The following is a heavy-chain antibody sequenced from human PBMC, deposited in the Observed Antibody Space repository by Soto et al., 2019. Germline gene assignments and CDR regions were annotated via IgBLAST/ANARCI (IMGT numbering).Heavy chain of an antibody. CDR2: ISSDGSVA. Sequence: LRLSCAASGFTFSNHWIHWVRQAPGKGLVWVSRISSDGSVATYADSVKGRFTISRDNAKNTLYLQMNSLRAEDTAVYYCAKDLKGDYPKTRSGIWGKGTMVTV. D-gene: IGHD4-17*01. CDR3: AKDLKGDYPKTRSGI. J-gene: IGHJ3*02. CDR1: GFTFSNHW. V-gene: IGHV3-74*01.